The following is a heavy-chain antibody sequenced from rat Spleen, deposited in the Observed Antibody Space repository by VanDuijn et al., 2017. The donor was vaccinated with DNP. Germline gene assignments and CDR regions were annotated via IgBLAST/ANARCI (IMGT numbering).Heavy chain of an antibody. CDR2: INTDGGST. V-gene: IGHV5-25*01. CDR3: ARHGRVTTVATYWYFDF. J-gene: IGHJ1*01. D-gene: IGHD1-3*01. Sequence: EVQLVESGGGLVQPGRSMKLSCAASGFTFSRYWMYWIRQAPGKGLEWVASINTDGGSTYYRDSVKGRFTISRDNAKSTLYLQMDSLRSEDTATYFCARHGRVTTVATYWYFDFWGPGTMVTVSS. CDR1: GFTFSRYW.